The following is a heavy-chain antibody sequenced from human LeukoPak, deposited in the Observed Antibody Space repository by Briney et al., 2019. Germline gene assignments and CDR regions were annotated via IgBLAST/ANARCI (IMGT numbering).Heavy chain of an antibody. D-gene: IGHD1-26*01. Sequence: SETLSLTCIVSGGSISSYYLSWIRQPPGKGLEWIGYIYNSGRTNYNPSLKSRVTISVDTSKNQFSLKLSSVTAADTAVYYCARYDSGSSNDAFDIWGQGTMVTVSS. CDR3: ARYDSGSSNDAFDI. CDR1: GGSISSYY. J-gene: IGHJ3*02. V-gene: IGHV4-59*01. CDR2: IYNSGRT.